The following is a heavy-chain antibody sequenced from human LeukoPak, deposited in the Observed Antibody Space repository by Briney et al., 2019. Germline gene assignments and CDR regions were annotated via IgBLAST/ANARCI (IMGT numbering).Heavy chain of an antibody. CDR1: GFTDSSNY. D-gene: IGHD3-22*01. CDR3: ARDHYDSSGYTIDY. V-gene: IGHV3-66*01. J-gene: IGHJ4*02. Sequence: PGGSLRLSCAASGFTDSSNYMSWVRQAPGKGLEWVSVIYSGGSTYYADSVKGRFTISRDNSKNTLYLQMNSLRAEDTAVYYCARDHYDSSGYTIDYWGQGTLVTVSS. CDR2: IYSGGST.